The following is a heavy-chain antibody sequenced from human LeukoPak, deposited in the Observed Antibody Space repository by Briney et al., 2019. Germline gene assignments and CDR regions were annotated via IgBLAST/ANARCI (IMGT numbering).Heavy chain of an antibody. J-gene: IGHJ4*02. D-gene: IGHD5-18*01. CDR1: GFTFSSYA. CDR2: ISGSGGST. V-gene: IGHV3-23*01. CDR3: AKARPWIQDLNEYYFDY. Sequence: PGGSLRLSCAASGFTFSSYAMSWVRQAPGKGLEWVSAISGSGGSTYYADSVKVRFTISRDNSKNTLYLQMNSLRAEDTAVYYCAKARPWIQDLNEYYFDYWGQGTLVTVSS.